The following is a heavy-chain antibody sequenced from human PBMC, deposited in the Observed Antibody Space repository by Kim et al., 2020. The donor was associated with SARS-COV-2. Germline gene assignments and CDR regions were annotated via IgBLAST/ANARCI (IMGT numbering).Heavy chain of an antibody. Sequence: SETLSLTCAVSGGSISSGGYSWSWIRQPPGKGLEWIGYIYYSGSTYYNPSLKSRVTISVDRSKNQFSLKLSSVTAADTAGYYCARGDGSGSPYGMDGWG. D-gene: IGHD3-10*01. V-gene: IGHV4-30-2*01. CDR2: IYYSGST. J-gene: IGHJ6*02. CDR1: GGSISSGGYS. CDR3: ARGDGSGSPYGMDG.